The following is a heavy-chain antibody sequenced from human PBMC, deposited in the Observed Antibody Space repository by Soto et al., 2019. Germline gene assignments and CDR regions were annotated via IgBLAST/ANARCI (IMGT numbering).Heavy chain of an antibody. D-gene: IGHD6-19*01. Sequence: SETLSLTCTVSTSPINSRYYWGWIRQTPGKGLEWVASIYHSGSTHYNPSLKSRATISGDTSNNQFSLRLSSVTAADTAIYYCGRNPSGRNFDYCGQGTQVTVSS. V-gene: IGHV4-38-2*02. J-gene: IGHJ4*02. CDR1: TSPINSRYY. CDR3: GRNPSGRNFDY. CDR2: IYHSGST.